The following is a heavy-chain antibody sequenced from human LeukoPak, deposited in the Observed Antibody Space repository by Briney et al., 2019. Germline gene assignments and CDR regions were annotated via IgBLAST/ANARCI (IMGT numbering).Heavy chain of an antibody. D-gene: IGHD3-16*01. J-gene: IGHJ3*02. V-gene: IGHV3-21*01. CDR2: ISSSSSYI. CDR1: GFTFSSYS. CDR3: ARGVTPLGAGGYI. Sequence: PGGSLRLSCAASGFTFSSYSMNWVRQAPGKGLEWVSSISSSSSYIYYADSVKGRFTISRDNAKNSLYLQMNSLRAEDTAVYYCARGVTPLGAGGYIWGQGTMVTVSS.